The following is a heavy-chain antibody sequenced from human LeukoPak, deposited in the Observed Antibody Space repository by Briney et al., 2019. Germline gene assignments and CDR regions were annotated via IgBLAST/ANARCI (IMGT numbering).Heavy chain of an antibody. J-gene: IGHJ4*02. Sequence: GGSLRLSCAASGFTFSSYAMSWVRQAPGKGLEWVSAISGSGGSTYYADSVKGRFTISRDNSKNTLYLQMNSLRAEDTAVYYCAKGGKYCSSTSCHLLFDYWGQVTLVTVSS. V-gene: IGHV3-23*01. CDR3: AKGGKYCSSTSCHLLFDY. CDR1: GFTFSSYA. D-gene: IGHD2-2*01. CDR2: ISGSGGST.